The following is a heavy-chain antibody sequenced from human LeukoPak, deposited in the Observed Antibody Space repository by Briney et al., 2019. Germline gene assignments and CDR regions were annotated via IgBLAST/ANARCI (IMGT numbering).Heavy chain of an antibody. CDR1: GFTFNTFN. V-gene: IGHV3-21*01. D-gene: IGHD3-9*01. J-gene: IGHJ4*02. CDR3: ARGHYDVLAASYKWTPDY. CDR2: ITSGGDYI. Sequence: PGGSLRLSCAASGFTFNTFNMNWVRQAPGKGLEWVSSITSGGDYIYYADSVKGRFTTSRDNAKNSMSLQLNSLRVEDTAVYYCARGHYDVLAASYKWTPDYWGQGTLVTVSS.